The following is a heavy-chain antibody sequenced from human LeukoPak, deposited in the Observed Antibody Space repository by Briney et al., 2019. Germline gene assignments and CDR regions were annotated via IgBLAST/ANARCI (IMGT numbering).Heavy chain of an antibody. V-gene: IGHV3-66*02. D-gene: IGHD6-13*01. J-gene: IGHJ4*02. Sequence: GGSLRLSCAASGFTVSSNYMSWVRQAPGKGLEWVSVIYSGGRTYYADAVKGRFTITKDNYKNTLYLQMNRRRAEDTAVYYWARGPRLIAAAGGDYWGQGTLVTVSS. CDR3: ARGPRLIAAAGGDY. CDR1: GFTVSSNY. CDR2: IYSGGRT.